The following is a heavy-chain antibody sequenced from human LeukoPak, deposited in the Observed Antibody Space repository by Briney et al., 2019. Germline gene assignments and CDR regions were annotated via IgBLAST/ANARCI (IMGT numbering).Heavy chain of an antibody. Sequence: ASVKVSCKTSGYNFSRYTITWVRQAPGQGLEWMGWVSTSNGDTNYAEKFQGRVTMTTETVTKTAYMELRRLRSGDTAMYFCARVSDTSMVTPGFDSWGQGTLVTVSS. V-gene: IGHV1-18*01. CDR3: ARVSDTSMVTPGFDS. CDR2: VSTSNGDT. J-gene: IGHJ4*02. CDR1: GYNFSRYT. D-gene: IGHD5-18*01.